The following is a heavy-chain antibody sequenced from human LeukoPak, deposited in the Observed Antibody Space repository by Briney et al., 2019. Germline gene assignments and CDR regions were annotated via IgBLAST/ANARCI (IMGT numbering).Heavy chain of an antibody. V-gene: IGHV4-59*01. CDR1: GGSISSYY. CDR2: IYYSGST. Sequence: PSGTLSLTCTVSGGSISSYYWSWIRQPPGKGLEWIGYIYYSGSTNYNPSLKSRVTISVDTSKNQFSLKLSYVTAADTAVYYCARELANWFDAWGKGTLVTVSS. CDR3: ARELANWFDA. D-gene: IGHD1-1*01. J-gene: IGHJ5*02.